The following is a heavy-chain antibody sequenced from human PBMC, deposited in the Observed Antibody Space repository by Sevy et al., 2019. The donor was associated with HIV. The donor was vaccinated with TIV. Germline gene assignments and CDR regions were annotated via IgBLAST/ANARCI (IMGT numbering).Heavy chain of an antibody. Sequence: GGSLRLSCAASGFTFSSYAMSWVRQAPGKGLEWVSGFSGSGGSTKYEDSVKGRFTISRDNSKNRLYLQMKSLRAEDTALYYCAKDRVWELGDAFDIWGQGTMVTVSS. D-gene: IGHD1-26*01. V-gene: IGHV3-23*01. CDR3: AKDRVWELGDAFDI. CDR2: FSGSGGST. J-gene: IGHJ3*02. CDR1: GFTFSSYA.